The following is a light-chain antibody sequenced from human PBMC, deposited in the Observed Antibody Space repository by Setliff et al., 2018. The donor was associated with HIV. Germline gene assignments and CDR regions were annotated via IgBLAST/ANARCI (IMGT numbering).Light chain of an antibody. CDR1: SSDVGGYNY. CDR2: DVN. V-gene: IGLV2-14*03. Sequence: QSALTQPASVSGSPGQSITTSCTGTSSDVGGYNYVSWYQHHPGKAPKLMIYDVNKRPSGVSNRFSGSKSGNTASLTISGLQAEDEADYYCSSYTSNTPLYVFATGTKVTVL. CDR3: SSYTSNTPLYV. J-gene: IGLJ1*01.